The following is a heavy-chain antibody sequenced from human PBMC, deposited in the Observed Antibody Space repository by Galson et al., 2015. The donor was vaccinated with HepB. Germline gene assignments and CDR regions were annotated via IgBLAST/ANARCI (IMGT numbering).Heavy chain of an antibody. Sequence: SLRLSCAASGFTVSSNYMSWVRQAPGKGLEWVSVIYSGGSTYYADSVKGRFTISRDNSKNTLYLQMNSLRAEDTAVYYCQSRDRTPAGPFDYWGQGTLVTVSS. CDR2: IYSGGST. CDR3: QSRDRTPAGPFDY. CDR1: GFTVSSNY. J-gene: IGHJ4*02. V-gene: IGHV3-53*01. D-gene: IGHD6-19*01.